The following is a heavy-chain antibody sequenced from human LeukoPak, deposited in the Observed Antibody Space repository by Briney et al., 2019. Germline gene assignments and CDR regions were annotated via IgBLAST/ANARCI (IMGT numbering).Heavy chain of an antibody. CDR1: GGSISSYY. Sequence: SETLSLTCTVSGGSISSYYWSWIRQPPGKGLEWIGYIYYSGSTNYNPSLKSRVTISVDTSKNQFSLKLSSVTAVDTAVYYCARSGIAAAGTGWFDPWGQGTLVTVSS. D-gene: IGHD6-13*01. CDR2: IYYSGST. V-gene: IGHV4-59*01. J-gene: IGHJ5*02. CDR3: ARSGIAAAGTGWFDP.